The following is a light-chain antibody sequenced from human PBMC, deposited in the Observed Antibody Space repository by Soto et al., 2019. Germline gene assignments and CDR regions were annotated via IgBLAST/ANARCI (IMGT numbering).Light chain of an antibody. CDR3: QHRRNWPWT. J-gene: IGKJ1*01. Sequence: EIVLTQSPATLSLSPGERATLSCRASQSVSSYLAWYQQKPGQAPRLLIYDAFNRATGIPARFSGSGSGTDFTLTISSLEPEDFVVYYCQHRRNWPWTLGQGTKVDIK. V-gene: IGKV3-11*01. CDR1: QSVSSY. CDR2: DAF.